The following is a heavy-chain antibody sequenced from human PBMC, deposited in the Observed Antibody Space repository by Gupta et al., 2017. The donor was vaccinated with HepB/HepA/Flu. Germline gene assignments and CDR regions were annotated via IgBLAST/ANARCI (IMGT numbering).Heavy chain of an antibody. D-gene: IGHD3-10*01. CDR2: ISYDGNNV. Sequence: QEQVVESGGGVVQPGRSLRLSCAASGFSFRSYAMHWVRQAPGKGLEWVALISYDGNNVYYADSVKGRFTISKDHFKKTLYLQMNSLRAEDTAVYYCAKDQGGFGELLGHDYWGQGTLVTVSS. CDR3: AKDQGGFGELLGHDY. J-gene: IGHJ4*02. CDR1: GFSFRSYA. V-gene: IGHV3-30*18.